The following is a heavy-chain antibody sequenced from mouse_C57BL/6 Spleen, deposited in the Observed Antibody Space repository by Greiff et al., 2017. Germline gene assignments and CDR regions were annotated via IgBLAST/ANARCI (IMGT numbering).Heavy chain of an antibody. CDR2: IDPSDSYT. D-gene: IGHD2-5*01. Sequence: QVQLQQPGAELVMPGASVKLSCKASGYTFTSYWMHWVKQRPGQGLEWIGEIDPSDSYTNSTPQFQGKSTLTVDKSSSTAYMQLSILTTEDSAVYYCARGDDSSNSFAYWGQGTLVTVSA. CDR3: ARGDDSSNSFAY. J-gene: IGHJ3*01. V-gene: IGHV1-69*01. CDR1: GYTFTSYW.